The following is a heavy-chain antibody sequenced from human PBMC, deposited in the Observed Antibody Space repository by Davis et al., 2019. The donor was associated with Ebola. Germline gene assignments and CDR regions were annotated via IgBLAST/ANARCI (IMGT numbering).Heavy chain of an antibody. J-gene: IGHJ5*02. Sequence: AASVKVSCKASGYTFTSYAMHWVRQAPGQRLEWMGWINAGNGNTKYSQKFQGRVTITRDTSASTAYMELSSLRSEDTAVYYCARAAGRWNWFDPWGQGTLVTVSS. V-gene: IGHV1-3*01. CDR2: INAGNGNT. CDR3: ARAAGRWNWFDP. D-gene: IGHD6-13*01. CDR1: GYTFTSYA.